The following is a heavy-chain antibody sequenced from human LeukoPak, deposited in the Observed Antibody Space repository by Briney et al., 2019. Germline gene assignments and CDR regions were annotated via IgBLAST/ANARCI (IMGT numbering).Heavy chain of an antibody. CDR2: IYYSGST. D-gene: IGHD5-24*01. CDR3: ARGPRWLQSNRADY. CDR1: GYSISSSNW. V-gene: IGHV4-28*03. Sequence: SETLSLTCAVSGYSISSSNWWGWIRQPPGKGLEWIGYIYYSGSTYYNPSLKSRVTMSVDTSKNQFSLKLSSVTAVDTAVYYCARGPRWLQSNRADYWGQGTLVTVSS. J-gene: IGHJ4*02.